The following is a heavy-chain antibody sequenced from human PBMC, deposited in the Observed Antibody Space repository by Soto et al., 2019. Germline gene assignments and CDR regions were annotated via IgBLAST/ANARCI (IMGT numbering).Heavy chain of an antibody. CDR1: GFTFSSYA. CDR2: ISGSGGST. J-gene: IGHJ2*01. CDR3: ARRIVVVITSVNWYFDL. D-gene: IGHD3-22*01. Sequence: EVQLLESGGGLVQPGGSLRLSCAASGFTFSSYAMSWVRQAPGKGLEWVSAISGSGGSTYYADSVKGRFTISRDNSKDTLYLQMNGLGAEDTVVYYCARRIVVVITSVNWYFDLWGRGTLVTVSS. V-gene: IGHV3-23*01.